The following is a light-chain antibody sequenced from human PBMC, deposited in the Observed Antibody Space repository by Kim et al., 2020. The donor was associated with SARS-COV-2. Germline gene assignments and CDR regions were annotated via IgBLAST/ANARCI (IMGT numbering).Light chain of an antibody. Sequence: SVGDRVTITCRASQSIGSFLKWYQQIPGKAPKLLIYAASSLQSGVPSRFSGSGSGTDFTLTISSLQPEDSATYYCQQSYSTPRLNTFGQGTKLEI. J-gene: IGKJ2*01. CDR3: QQSYSTPRLNT. CDR1: QSIGSF. CDR2: AAS. V-gene: IGKV1-39*01.